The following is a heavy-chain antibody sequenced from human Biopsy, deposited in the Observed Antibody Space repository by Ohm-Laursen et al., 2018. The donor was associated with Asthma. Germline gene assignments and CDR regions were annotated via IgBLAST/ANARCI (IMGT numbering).Heavy chain of an antibody. CDR2: ISWNSGNI. V-gene: IGHV3-9*01. Sequence: SSRRLSCAASGFSFDDCAMHWVRQAPGKGLEWVSSISWNSGNIDYAVSVKGRFTISRDNAKNSLYLQMQSLRPEDTAFYYCAKSADYYDSTDYLDFWGRGTLVTVSS. CDR1: GFSFDDCA. D-gene: IGHD3-22*01. J-gene: IGHJ4*01. CDR3: AKSADYYDSTDYLDF.